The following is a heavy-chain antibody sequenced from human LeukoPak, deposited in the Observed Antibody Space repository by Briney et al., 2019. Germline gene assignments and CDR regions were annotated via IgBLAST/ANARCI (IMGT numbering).Heavy chain of an antibody. J-gene: IGHJ4*02. CDR2: INPSGGST. Sequence: ASVKVSCKASGYTFTSYYMHWVRQAPGQGLEWMGIINPSGGSTSYAQKFQGRVTMTRDTSTSTVYMELSSLRSEVTAVYCCARDMGVLPAAMRYFDYWGQGTLVTVSS. D-gene: IGHD2-2*01. CDR3: ARDMGVLPAAMRYFDY. CDR1: GYTFTSYY. V-gene: IGHV1-46*01.